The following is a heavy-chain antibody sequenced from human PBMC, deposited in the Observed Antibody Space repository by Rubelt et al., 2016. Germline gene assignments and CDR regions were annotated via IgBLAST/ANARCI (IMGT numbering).Heavy chain of an antibody. CDR3: ARSIGESGYLD. CDR2: INTNSGNP. J-gene: IGHJ4*02. CDR1: YA. Sequence: YAMNWVRQAPGQGLEWMGWINTNSGNPTYAQDFTGRFVFSLDTSVSTAYLQINSLKAEDTAVYYCARSIGESGYLDWGQGTLVTVSS. V-gene: IGHV7-4-1*02. D-gene: IGHD3-3*01.